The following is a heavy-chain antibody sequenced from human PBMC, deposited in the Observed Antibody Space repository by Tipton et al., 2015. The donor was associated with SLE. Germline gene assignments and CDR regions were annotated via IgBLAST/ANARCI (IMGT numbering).Heavy chain of an antibody. D-gene: IGHD4-17*01. CDR2: IYTSGST. CDR3: ARANGDYVQDY. J-gene: IGHJ4*02. Sequence: TLSLTCTVSGGSISSGSYYWSWIRQPAGKGLEWIGHIYTSGSTNYNPSLKSRVTMSVDTSKNQFSLKLSSVTAADTAVYYCARANGDYVQDYWGQGTLVTVSS. CDR1: GGSISSGSYY. V-gene: IGHV4-61*09.